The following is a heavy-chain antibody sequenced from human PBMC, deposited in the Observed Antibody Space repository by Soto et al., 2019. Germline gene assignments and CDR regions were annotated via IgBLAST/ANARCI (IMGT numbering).Heavy chain of an antibody. CDR2: FDPEDGET. Sequence: GASVKVSCKVSGYTLTELSMHWVRQAPGKGLEWMGGFDPEDGETIYAQKFQGRVTMTEDTSTDTTYMELSSLRSEDTAVYYCATAGGRDYTFYYHYGMDVWGQGTTVTVSS. CDR3: ATAGGRDYTFYYHYGMDV. D-gene: IGHD4-17*01. CDR1: GYTLTELS. J-gene: IGHJ6*02. V-gene: IGHV1-24*01.